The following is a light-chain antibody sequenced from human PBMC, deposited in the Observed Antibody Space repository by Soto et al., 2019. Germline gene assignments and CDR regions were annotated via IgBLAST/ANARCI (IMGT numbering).Light chain of an antibody. CDR1: SSNIGTYY. V-gene: IGLV1-47*01. CDR2: RNN. CDR3: AAWDDSLSVV. Sequence: QSVLTQPPSASGTPGQRVTISCSGSSSNIGTYYVYWYQQLPGTAPKLLIYRNNQRPSGVPDRFSGSKSGTSASLAISGLRSEDEADYYWAAWDDSLSVVFGGGTKLTVL. J-gene: IGLJ2*01.